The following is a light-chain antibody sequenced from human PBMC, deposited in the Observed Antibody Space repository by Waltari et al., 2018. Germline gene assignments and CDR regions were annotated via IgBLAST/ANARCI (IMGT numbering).Light chain of an antibody. CDR3: QHYSSYPYS. J-gene: IGKJ2*03. CDR2: KAS. Sequence: TCRASQSISSWLAWFQQKPGKAPKVLIYKASSLEGGVPSRFSGSGSWTEFTLTISSLQPDDFATYYCQHYSSYPYSFGQGTKLEIK. V-gene: IGKV1-5*03. CDR1: QSISSW.